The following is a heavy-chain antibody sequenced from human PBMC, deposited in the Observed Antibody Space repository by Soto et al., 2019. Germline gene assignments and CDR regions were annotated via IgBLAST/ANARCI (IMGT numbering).Heavy chain of an antibody. CDR2: ISGTSSYT. CDR3: ARDRAFCGGDCYPGYFDY. D-gene: IGHD2-21*02. Sequence: GGSLRLSCAASGFTFSDYYMSWIRQAPGKGLEWVSYISGTSSYTNYADSVKGRFTISRDNAKKSLYLDMSSLRAEDTAAYYCARDRAFCGGDCYPGYFDYWGQGILVTVSS. V-gene: IGHV3-11*06. CDR1: GFTFSDYY. J-gene: IGHJ4*02.